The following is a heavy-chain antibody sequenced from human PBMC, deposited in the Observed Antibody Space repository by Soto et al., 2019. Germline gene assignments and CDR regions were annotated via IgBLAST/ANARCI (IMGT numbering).Heavy chain of an antibody. J-gene: IGHJ4*02. V-gene: IGHV3-15*07. CDR2: IKSKTDGGTT. CDR3: TTELAAAGTVIDY. Sequence: EVQLVESGGGLVKPGGSLRLSCAASGFTFSNAWMNWVRQAPGKGLEWVGRIKSKTDGGTTDYAAPVKGRFTISRDDSKNTLYLQMNSLKTEGTAVYYCTTELAAAGTVIDYWGQGTLVTVSS. D-gene: IGHD6-13*01. CDR1: GFTFSNAW.